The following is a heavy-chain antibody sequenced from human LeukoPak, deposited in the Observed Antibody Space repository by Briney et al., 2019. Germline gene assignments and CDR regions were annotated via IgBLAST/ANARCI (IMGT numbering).Heavy chain of an antibody. D-gene: IGHD4-17*01. Sequence: SLRLTFVASGFTYISYLMHWLRQAAAKELEGVPVICSVGSTYYADSVKGRVTIFRDNSKNALYLQLNSLRAEDTAVYYCARGPNQTTVPYYFDYWGQGTLVTVSS. CDR2: ICSVGST. V-gene: IGHV3-66*01. CDR1: GFTYISYL. J-gene: IGHJ4*02. CDR3: ARGPNQTTVPYYFDY.